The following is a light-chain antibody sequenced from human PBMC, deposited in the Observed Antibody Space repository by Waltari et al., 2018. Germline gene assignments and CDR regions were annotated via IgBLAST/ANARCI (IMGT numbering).Light chain of an antibody. CDR3: TSYTSTNTVI. Sequence: QSALTQPASVSGSPGQSITIPCAGTSSDIGGYNYVSWYQQHPGKAPKLIIFDVTRWPSGVSHRFSGSKSGNTASLTISGLQAEDEADYYCTSYTSTNTVIFGGGTKVTVL. V-gene: IGLV2-14*03. J-gene: IGLJ2*01. CDR1: SSDIGGYNY. CDR2: DVT.